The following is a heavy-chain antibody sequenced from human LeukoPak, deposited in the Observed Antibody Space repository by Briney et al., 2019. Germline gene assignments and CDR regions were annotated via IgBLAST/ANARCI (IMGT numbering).Heavy chain of an antibody. CDR1: GFTFSSYA. J-gene: IGHJ6*03. Sequence: GGSLRLSCAASGFTFSSYAMRWVRQAPGKGLEWVAVISYDGSNKYYADSVKGRFTISRDNSKNTLYLQMNSLRAEDTAVYYCARDHSSGWTSYYYYMDVWGKGTTATVSS. CDR2: ISYDGSNK. CDR3: ARDHSSGWTSYYYYMDV. V-gene: IGHV3-30*04. D-gene: IGHD6-19*01.